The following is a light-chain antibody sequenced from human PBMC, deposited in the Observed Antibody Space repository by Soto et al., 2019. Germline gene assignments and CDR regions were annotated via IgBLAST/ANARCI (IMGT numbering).Light chain of an antibody. CDR1: QSVSRN. V-gene: IGKV3-15*01. CDR3: QQYSNWPT. J-gene: IGKJ5*01. CDR2: GAS. Sequence: EIVLTQSPATLSLSPGERATLSCRASQSVSRNLAWYQQRPGQAPRLLISGASTRATGIAARFSGSGSGREFTLTINSLQSEDSALYYCQQYSNWPTFGQGTRLEIK.